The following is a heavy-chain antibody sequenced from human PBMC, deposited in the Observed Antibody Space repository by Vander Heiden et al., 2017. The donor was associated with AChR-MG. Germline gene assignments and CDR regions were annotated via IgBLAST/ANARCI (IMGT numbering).Heavy chain of an antibody. V-gene: IGHV3-15*01. CDR1: GFTFKDAW. D-gene: IGHD1-7*01. Sequence: DVHLVESGGGLVKPGGSLRLSCAVSGFTFKDAWMNWVRQAPGKGLEWIGRIKSNSDGGITDHAAPVKGRFTISRDDSKNTLYLQMDSLKTEDTGVYYCTTLSLWNYVLETWGQGSLVNVSS. J-gene: IGHJ5*02. CDR3: TTLSLWNYVLET. CDR2: IKSNSDGGIT.